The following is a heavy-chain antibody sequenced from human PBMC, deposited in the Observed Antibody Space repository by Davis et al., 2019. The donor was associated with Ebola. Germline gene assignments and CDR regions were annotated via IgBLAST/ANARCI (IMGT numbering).Heavy chain of an antibody. CDR2: ISSSSSYI. D-gene: IGHD1-26*01. Sequence: GESLKISCAASGFTFSSYWMNWVRQALGKGLEWVSSISSSSSYIYYADSVKGRFTISRDNAKNSLYLQMNSLRAEDTAVYYCAREALYIVGANWGQGTLVTVSS. CDR3: AREALYIVGAN. J-gene: IGHJ4*02. CDR1: GFTFSSYW. V-gene: IGHV3-21*01.